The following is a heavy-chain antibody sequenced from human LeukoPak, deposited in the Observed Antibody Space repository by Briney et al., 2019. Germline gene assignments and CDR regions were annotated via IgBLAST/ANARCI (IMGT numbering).Heavy chain of an antibody. CDR2: INHSGST. J-gene: IGHJ5*02. V-gene: IGHV4-34*01. CDR1: GGSFSGYY. CDR3: ARGPGPMTTVTTWFDP. D-gene: IGHD4-11*01. Sequence: SEILSLTCAVYGGSFSGYYWSWIRQPPGKGLEWIGEINHSGSTNYNPSLKSRVTISVDTSKNQFSLKLSSVTAADTAVYYCARGPGPMTTVTTWFDPWGQGTLVTVSS.